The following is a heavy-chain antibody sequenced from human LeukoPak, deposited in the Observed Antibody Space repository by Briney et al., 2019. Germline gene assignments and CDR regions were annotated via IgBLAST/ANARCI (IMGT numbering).Heavy chain of an antibody. CDR3: ARDSGDGSGSYYPYGMDV. Sequence: PGGSLRLSCAASGFTFRGSGMHWVRQAPGKGLEWVAIILSDGSNKYYTDSVKGRFTISRENSKNTVYLQMNSLRAEDTAVYYCARDSGDGSGSYYPYGMDVWGQGTTVTVSS. J-gene: IGHJ6*02. D-gene: IGHD3-10*01. V-gene: IGHV3-33*05. CDR1: GFTFRGSG. CDR2: ILSDGSNK.